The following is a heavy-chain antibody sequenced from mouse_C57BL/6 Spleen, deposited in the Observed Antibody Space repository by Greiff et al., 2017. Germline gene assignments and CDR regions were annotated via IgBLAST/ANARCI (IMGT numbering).Heavy chain of an antibody. V-gene: IGHV5-17*01. D-gene: IGHD3-3*01. CDR3: ARARWEGGYFDY. Sequence: EVKLQESGGGLVKPGGSLKLSCAASGFTFSDYGMHWVRQAPEKGLEWVAYISSGSSTIYYADKVKGRFTLSRDNAKNTLFLQMTSLRSEDTAMYYCARARWEGGYFDYWGKGTTLTVSS. CDR1: GFTFSDYG. CDR2: ISSGSSTI. J-gene: IGHJ2*01.